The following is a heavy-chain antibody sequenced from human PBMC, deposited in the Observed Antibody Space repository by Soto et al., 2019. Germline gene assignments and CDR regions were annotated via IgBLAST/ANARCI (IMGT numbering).Heavy chain of an antibody. D-gene: IGHD2-8*01. Sequence: QVQLVQSGAAVKKPGASVQVSCKASGYTFTSYGISWVRQAPGQGLEWMGWISAYNGNTNYAQKLQGRVTRTTDTTTSTEYMELRGLRSDDTAVYCYARDGVLNVRHVLGYWGQGTLVAVSS. CDR1: GYTFTSYG. CDR2: ISAYNGNT. CDR3: ARDGVLNVRHVLGY. V-gene: IGHV1-18*04. J-gene: IGHJ4*02.